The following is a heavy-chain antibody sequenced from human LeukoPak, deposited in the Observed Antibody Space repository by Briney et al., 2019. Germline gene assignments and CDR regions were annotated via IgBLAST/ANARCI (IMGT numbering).Heavy chain of an antibody. CDR2: INPNSGGT. Sequence: ASVKVSCKASGYTFTGYYTHWVRQAPGQGLEWMGWINPNSGGTNYAQKFQGRVTMTRDTSISTAYMELSRLRSDDTAVYYCARDPYCSSTSCYLDYWGQGTLVTVSS. CDR1: GYTFTGYY. V-gene: IGHV1-2*02. CDR3: ARDPYCSSTSCYLDY. D-gene: IGHD2-2*01. J-gene: IGHJ4*02.